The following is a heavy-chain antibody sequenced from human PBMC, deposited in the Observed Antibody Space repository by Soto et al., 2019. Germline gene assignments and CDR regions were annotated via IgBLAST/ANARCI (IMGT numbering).Heavy chain of an antibody. CDR1: GYTFTGFY. CDR2: INPNSGGI. Sequence: QVQLVHSGAEVKKPGASVKVSCKASGYTFTGFYMHCVRQAPGQGLEWMGWINPNSGGINYAQKFQGRVTMTRDTSISTSDMELSRLRSDDTAGYYCERNGGYVLFDYGGQGTLVTVSA. V-gene: IGHV1-2*02. CDR3: ERNGGYVLFDY. D-gene: IGHD2-2*01. J-gene: IGHJ4*02.